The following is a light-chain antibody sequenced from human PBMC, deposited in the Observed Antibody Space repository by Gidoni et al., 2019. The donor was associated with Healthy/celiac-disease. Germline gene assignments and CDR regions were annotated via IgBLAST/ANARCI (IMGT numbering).Light chain of an antibody. CDR1: QSISSW. CDR2: DAS. CDR3: QQYNSYSIFT. Sequence: DVQMTQPPSTLSASVGDRVTITCRASQSISSWLSWYQQKPGKAPKLLIYDASTWESGVPSRFSGSGSGTEFTLTISSLQPDDFATYYCQQYNSYSIFTFGPGTKVDIK. V-gene: IGKV1-5*01. J-gene: IGKJ3*01.